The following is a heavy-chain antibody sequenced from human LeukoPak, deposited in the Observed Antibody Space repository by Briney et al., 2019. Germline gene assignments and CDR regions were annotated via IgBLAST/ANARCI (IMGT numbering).Heavy chain of an antibody. CDR3: ARGGTYALA. CDR1: GGYINYYF. CDR2: ISYSGST. J-gene: IGHJ5*02. D-gene: IGHD3-16*01. V-gene: IGHV4-59*01. Sequence: SETLSLTCTISGGYINYYFWSWIRQPPGKGLEWIGYISYSGSTNYNPSLKSRVTISVDTSKNQFSLKLSSVTAADTAVYYCARGGTYALAWGQGTLVTVSS.